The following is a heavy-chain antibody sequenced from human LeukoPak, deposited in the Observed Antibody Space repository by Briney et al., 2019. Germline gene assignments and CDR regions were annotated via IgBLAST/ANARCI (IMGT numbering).Heavy chain of an antibody. V-gene: IGHV2-70*11. CDR1: GFSLSTSGMC. D-gene: IGHD6-13*01. J-gene: IGHJ6*03. Sequence: KSGPALVKPTQTLTLTCTFSGFSLSTSGMCVSWIRQPPGKALEWLARIDWDDDKYYSTSLKTRLTISKDTSKNQVVLTMTNMDPVDTATYYCARIGIGKQQLTSYYYYMDVWGKGTTVTVSS. CDR2: IDWDDDK. CDR3: ARIGIGKQQLTSYYYYMDV.